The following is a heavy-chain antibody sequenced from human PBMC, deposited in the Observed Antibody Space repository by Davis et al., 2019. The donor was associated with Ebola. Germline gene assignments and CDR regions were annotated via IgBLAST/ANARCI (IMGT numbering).Heavy chain of an antibody. CDR3: ATDYYDSSGYLDY. D-gene: IGHD3-22*01. CDR2: ISAYNGNT. Sequence: ASVKVSCKASGYTFTSYGISWVRQAPGQGLEWMGWISAYNGNTNYAQKFQGRVTITRDTSASTAYMELSSLRSEDTAVYYCATDYYDSSGYLDYWGQGTLVTVSS. CDR1: GYTFTSYG. J-gene: IGHJ4*02. V-gene: IGHV1-18*01.